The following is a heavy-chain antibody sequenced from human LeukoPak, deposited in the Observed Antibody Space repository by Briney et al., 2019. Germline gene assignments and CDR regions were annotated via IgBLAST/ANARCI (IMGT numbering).Heavy chain of an antibody. D-gene: IGHD3-9*01. CDR1: GGSISSYY. V-gene: IGHV4-59*01. CDR2: IYYSGST. Sequence: PSETLSLTCTVSGGSISSYYWSWIRQPPGKGLKGIGYIYYSGSTNYNPSLKSRVTISVDTSKNQFSLKLSSVTAADTAVYYCARGDYDILTYYFDYWGQGTLVTVSS. J-gene: IGHJ4*02. CDR3: ARGDYDILTYYFDY.